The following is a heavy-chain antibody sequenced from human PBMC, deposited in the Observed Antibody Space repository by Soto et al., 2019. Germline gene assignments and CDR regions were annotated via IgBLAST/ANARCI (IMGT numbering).Heavy chain of an antibody. J-gene: IGHJ6*02. CDR2: ISYDGSNK. CDR1: GFTFSSYG. V-gene: IGHV3-30*18. CDR3: AKDDRAGRYYYYYYGMDV. D-gene: IGHD6-13*01. Sequence: GGSLRLSCAASGFTFSSYGMHWVRQAPGKGLEWVAVISYDGSNKYYADSVKGRFTISRDNSKNTLYLQMNSLRAEDTAVYYCAKDDRAGRYYYYYYGMDVWGQGTTVTVSS.